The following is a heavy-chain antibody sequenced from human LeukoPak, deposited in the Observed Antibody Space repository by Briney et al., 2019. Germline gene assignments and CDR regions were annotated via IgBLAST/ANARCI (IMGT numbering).Heavy chain of an antibody. CDR2: IYPSVDST. D-gene: IGHD3-16*02. CDR3: ATEEVANNYHYKYFDY. CDR1: GDTFSSYY. Sequence: ASVKVSCKASGDTFSSYYIHWVRQAPGQGLEWMGTIYPSVDSTTYAQKFQGRVTVTRDTSTSTVYMELSSLRSEDTAVYHCATEEVANNYHYKYFDYWGQGTLVTVSS. J-gene: IGHJ4*02. V-gene: IGHV1-46*01.